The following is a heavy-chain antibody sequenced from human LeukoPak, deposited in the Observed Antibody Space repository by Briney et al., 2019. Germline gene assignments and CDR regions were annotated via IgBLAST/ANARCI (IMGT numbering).Heavy chain of an antibody. CDR3: ARDLLWFGDPNTYMDV. V-gene: IGHV1-3*01. CDR1: GYTFTSYA. CDR2: INAGNGDT. J-gene: IGHJ6*03. Sequence: RASVKVSCKASGYTFTSYAMHWVRQAPGQRLEWMGWINAGNGDTKYSQEFQGRVTITRDTSASTAYMELSRLRSDDTAVYYCARDLLWFGDPNTYMDVWGKGTTVTISS. D-gene: IGHD3-10*01.